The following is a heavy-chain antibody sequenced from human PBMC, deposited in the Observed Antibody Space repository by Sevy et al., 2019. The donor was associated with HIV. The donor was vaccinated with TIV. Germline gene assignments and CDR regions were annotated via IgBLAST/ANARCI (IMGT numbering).Heavy chain of an antibody. CDR1: GGTFSSYA. J-gene: IGHJ4*02. D-gene: IGHD2-2*01. CDR3: ARVVAARAAYHFDY. V-gene: IGHV1-69*13. CDR2: IIPIFGTA. Sequence: ASVKVSCKASGGTFSSYAISWVRQAPGQGLEWMGGIIPIFGTANYAQKFQGRVTITADESTSTAYMELSSLRSEDTAVYYCARVVAARAAYHFDYWGQGTLVTVSS.